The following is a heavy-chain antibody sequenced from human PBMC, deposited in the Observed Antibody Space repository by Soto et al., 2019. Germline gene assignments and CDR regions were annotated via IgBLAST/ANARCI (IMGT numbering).Heavy chain of an antibody. CDR2: IYYMGRT. CDR1: SISTYY. D-gene: IGHD3-16*02. CDR3: ARGTGPRGSYRRDFDY. J-gene: IGHJ4*02. V-gene: IGHV4-59*08. Sequence: PSETLSLPCTVGSISTYYWNWIRQPPGKGLEWIGYIYYMGRTNYNPSLKSRVTISVDTSKNQFSLKLSSVTAADTAVYYCARGTGPRGSYRRDFDYWGQGTLVTVSS.